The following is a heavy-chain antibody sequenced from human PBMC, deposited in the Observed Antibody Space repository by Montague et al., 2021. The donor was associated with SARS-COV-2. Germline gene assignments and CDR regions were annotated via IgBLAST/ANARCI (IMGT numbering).Heavy chain of an antibody. Sequence: SETLSLTCTVSGGSIYSSSYYWGWIRQPPGKGLEWIGNVFYSGSTYYNPSLKSRVTISVDTSKNQFPLKLNSVTAADTAVYYCGSFIDYWGQGTLVTVSS. J-gene: IGHJ4*02. CDR3: GSFIDY. CDR2: VFYSGST. CDR1: GGSIYSSSYY. V-gene: IGHV4-39*01.